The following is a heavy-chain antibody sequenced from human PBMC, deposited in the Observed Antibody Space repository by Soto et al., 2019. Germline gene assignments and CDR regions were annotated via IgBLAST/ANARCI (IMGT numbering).Heavy chain of an antibody. CDR1: GFTFCSHT. CDR3: TREVQPVIRREYDY. J-gene: IGHJ4*02. CDR2: IDSRGTHT. V-gene: IGHV3-21*01. Sequence: PGGSLRVSCEASGFTFCSHTMNWVRQAPGKGLEWVYSIDSRGTHTFYADSVKGRFTISRDNARNSLYLQMNSLGAEDTAVYYCTREVQPVIRREYDYWGQGALVTVSS.